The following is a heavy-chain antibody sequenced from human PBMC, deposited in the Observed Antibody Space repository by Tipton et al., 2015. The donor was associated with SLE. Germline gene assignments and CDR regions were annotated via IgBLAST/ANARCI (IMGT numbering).Heavy chain of an antibody. V-gene: IGHV3-11*01. CDR2: ISGGGDII. Sequence: SLRLSCAASGFSVSTNYVTWVRQAPGKGLEWVSHISGGGDIIYYADSVKGRFTISRDNAKKSLYLQMNYLRAEDTAVYYCARPSPITGDRAFDIWGQGTLVTVSS. D-gene: IGHD7-27*01. CDR1: GFSVSTNY. CDR3: ARPSPITGDRAFDI. J-gene: IGHJ3*02.